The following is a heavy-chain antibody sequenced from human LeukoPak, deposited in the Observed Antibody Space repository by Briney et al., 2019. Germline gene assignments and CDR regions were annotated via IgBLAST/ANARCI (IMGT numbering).Heavy chain of an antibody. D-gene: IGHD2-2*01. J-gene: IGHJ4*02. CDR2: IFYSGTT. Sequence: SETLSLTCTVSGGSISSRSYYWGWIRQPPGKGLEWIGSIFYSGTTYYNPSLKSRVTISADTSKNQFSLRLSSVTAADTAVYYCGSENCSGTSCSSFDYWGQGTLVTVSS. CDR3: GSENCSGTSCSSFDY. V-gene: IGHV4-39*01. CDR1: GGSISSRSYY.